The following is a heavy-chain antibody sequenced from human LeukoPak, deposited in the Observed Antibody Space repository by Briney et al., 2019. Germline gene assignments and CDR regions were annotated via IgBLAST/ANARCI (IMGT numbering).Heavy chain of an antibody. CDR1: GFEESGFNFRNSG. D-gene: IGHD1-26*01. CDR2: VKSKIDGGAGTT. Sequence: PGGSLRLSCVGSGFEESGFNFRNSGMHWVRQAPGKGLEWVGRVKSKIDGGAGTTDYAAPVKGRFTISRDDSKNTLYLQMNSLKTEDTAVYYCTTSGNPSLIDIWGQGTMVTGSS. V-gene: IGHV3-15*07. J-gene: IGHJ3*02. CDR3: TTSGNPSLIDI.